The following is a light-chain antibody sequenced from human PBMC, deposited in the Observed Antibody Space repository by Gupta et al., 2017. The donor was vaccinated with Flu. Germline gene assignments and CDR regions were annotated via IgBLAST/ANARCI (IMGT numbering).Light chain of an antibody. CDR2: DVS. CDR1: SSDVGGYNY. V-gene: IGLV2-14*04. CDR3: SSYTSSSTLL. Sequence: TSSDVGGYNYVSWYQQHPGKAPKLMIYDVSNRPSGVSNRFSGSKSSNTASLTISGLQAEDEADYYCSSYTSSSTLLFGGGTKLTVL. J-gene: IGLJ2*01.